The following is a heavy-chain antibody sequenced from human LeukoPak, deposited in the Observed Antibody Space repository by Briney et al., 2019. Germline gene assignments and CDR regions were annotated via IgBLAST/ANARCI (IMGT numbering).Heavy chain of an antibody. CDR2: ISSSSYI. J-gene: IGHJ3*02. CDR1: GFTLRSYS. V-gene: IGHV3-21*01. D-gene: IGHD1-7*01. Sequence: GGSLRLSCAASGFTLRSYSTNWVRQAPGKGLEWVSSISSSSYIYYADSVKGRFTISRDNAKNSLYLQMNSLRAEDTAVYYCARRPDNWNYADAFDIWGQGTMVTVSS. CDR3: ARRPDNWNYADAFDI.